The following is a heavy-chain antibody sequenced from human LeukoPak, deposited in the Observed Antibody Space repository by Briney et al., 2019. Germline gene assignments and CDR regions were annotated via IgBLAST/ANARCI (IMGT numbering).Heavy chain of an antibody. D-gene: IGHD1-26*01. CDR1: GFSFDKFG. CDR2: VSAYESGK. V-gene: IGHV3-64*01. J-gene: IGHJ5*02. CDR3: ASLDRSEIP. Sequence: GGSLRLSCVASGFSFDKFGMHWVRQAPGKGLEYVSSVSAYESGKYYTKSVRGRFSISRDNSKNTMYLQLGKLRPDDMGIYYCASLDRSEIPWGPGTLVTVSS.